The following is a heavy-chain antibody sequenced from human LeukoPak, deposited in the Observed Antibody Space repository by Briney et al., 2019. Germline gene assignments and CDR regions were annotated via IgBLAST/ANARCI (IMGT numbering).Heavy chain of an antibody. Sequence: GGSLRLSCAASEFTFSSYSMNWVRQAARKRLECVSSISSSSSYIYYADSVKGRFTISRDNAKNSLYLQMNSLRAEDTAVYYCARGGCTSTSCPLFDYWGQGTLVTVSS. CDR2: ISSSSSYI. V-gene: IGHV3-21*01. J-gene: IGHJ4*02. D-gene: IGHD2-2*01. CDR1: EFTFSSYS. CDR3: ARGGCTSTSCPLFDY.